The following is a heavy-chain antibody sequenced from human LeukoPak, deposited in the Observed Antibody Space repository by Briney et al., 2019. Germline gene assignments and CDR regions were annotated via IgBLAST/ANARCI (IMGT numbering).Heavy chain of an antibody. V-gene: IGHV3-23*01. J-gene: IGHJ4*02. CDR1: GFTFSSYA. D-gene: IGHD3-10*01. CDR3: AKGITMVRGVRPRAFDY. Sequence: PGGSLRLSCAASGFTFSSYAMSWVRQAPGKGLEWVSAISGSGGSTYYADSVKGRFTISRDNSKNTLYLQMNSLRAEDTAVYYCAKGITMVRGVRPRAFDYWGQGTLVTVSS. CDR2: ISGSGGST.